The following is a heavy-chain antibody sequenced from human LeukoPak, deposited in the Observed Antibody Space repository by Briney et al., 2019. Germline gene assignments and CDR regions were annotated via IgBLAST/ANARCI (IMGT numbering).Heavy chain of an antibody. Sequence: GGSLRLSCTASGFTFSRYWMTWVRQAPGKGLEWVANIKEDGSAKYYVDSMKGRFTISRDNAKNSLYLQINSLRAEDTAVYYCARGPRVEMATGAFDIWGQGTMVTVSS. V-gene: IGHV3-7*05. CDR1: GFTFSRYW. CDR3: ARGPRVEMATGAFDI. CDR2: IKEDGSAK. D-gene: IGHD5-24*01. J-gene: IGHJ3*02.